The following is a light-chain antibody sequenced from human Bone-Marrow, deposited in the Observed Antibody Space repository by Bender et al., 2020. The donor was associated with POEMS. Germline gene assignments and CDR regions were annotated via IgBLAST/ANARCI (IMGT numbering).Light chain of an antibody. J-gene: IGLJ2*01. CDR1: VNDVGAYSY. V-gene: IGLV2-14*01. CDR3: QSAVKTTIYVL. CDR2: EVR. Sequence: QSALTQPASVSGSPGQSITVSCTGTVNDVGAYSYVSWYQQHPGKAPKLMIYEVRKRPSGVPERFSGSSSGTTVTLTISGVQAEDEADYYCQSAVKTTIYVLFGGGTKLTVL.